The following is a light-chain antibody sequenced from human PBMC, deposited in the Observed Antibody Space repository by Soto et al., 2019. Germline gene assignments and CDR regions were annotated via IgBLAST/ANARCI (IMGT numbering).Light chain of an antibody. Sequence: SVLTQPASVSGSPGQSITISCPGTSSDVGGYNFVSWYQHHPGKAPKLIIYDVTNRPSGISNRFSGSKSGNTASLTISGLQAEDEADYYCTSYTSSITYVFGTGTKSPS. CDR3: TSYTSSITYV. CDR1: SSDVGGYNF. CDR2: DVT. J-gene: IGLJ1*01. V-gene: IGLV2-14*03.